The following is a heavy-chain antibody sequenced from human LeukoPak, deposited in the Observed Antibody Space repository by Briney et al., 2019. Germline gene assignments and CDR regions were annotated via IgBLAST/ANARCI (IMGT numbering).Heavy chain of an antibody. D-gene: IGHD2-21*02. Sequence: GGSLRLSCVASGFTLRSYVMNWVRQTPGKGLEWVSSISGSGDSTFYADSVKGRFSISRDNSKNTLYLQVNGLRTEDTAVYYCAKGRLLNCRGDCYIFDYWGQGTVVTVSS. V-gene: IGHV3-23*01. CDR2: ISGSGDST. CDR1: GFTLRSYV. J-gene: IGHJ4*02. CDR3: AKGRLLNCRGDCYIFDY.